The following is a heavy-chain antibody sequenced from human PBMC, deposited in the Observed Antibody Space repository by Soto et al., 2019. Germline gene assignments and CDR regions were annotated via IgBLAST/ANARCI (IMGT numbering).Heavy chain of an antibody. CDR1: GGSISSSSYY. V-gene: IGHV4-39*01. J-gene: IGHJ4*02. CDR2: IYYSGST. D-gene: IGHD3-9*01. CDR3: ARVGSFDCFLLDPTTIDS. Sequence: QLQLQESGPGLVKPSETLSLTCTVSGGSISSSSYYWGWIRQPPGKGLEWIGSIYYSGSTYYNPSLLCRVAVSVATSNNQFSLRLSSVTAADTAVYYCARVGSFDCFLLDPTTIDSWGQGTLVTVS.